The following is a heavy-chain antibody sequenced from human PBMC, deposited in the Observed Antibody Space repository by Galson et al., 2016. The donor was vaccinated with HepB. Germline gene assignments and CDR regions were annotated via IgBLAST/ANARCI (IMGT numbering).Heavy chain of an antibody. CDR3: ARVYCSSGSCYEETYNWFDP. CDR2: INTYNGYT. D-gene: IGHD2-15*01. J-gene: IGHJ5*02. V-gene: IGHV1-18*04. CDR1: GYTFSYYG. Sequence: SVKVSCKASGYTFSYYGITWVRQAPGQGLEWMGWINTYNGYTNYAQKFQGRVTLTTDTSTTTAYMELTSLGSYDTAVYYCARVYCSSGSCYEETYNWFDPWGQGTLVTVSS.